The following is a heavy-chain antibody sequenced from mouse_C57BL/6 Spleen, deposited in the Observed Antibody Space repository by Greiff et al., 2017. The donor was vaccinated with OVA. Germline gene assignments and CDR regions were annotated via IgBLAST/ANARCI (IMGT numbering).Heavy chain of an antibody. CDR2: ISYDGSN. CDR1: GYSITSGYY. CDR3: ATFPYWYFDV. J-gene: IGHJ1*03. Sequence: ESGPGLVKPSQSLSLTCSVTGYSITSGYYWNWIRQFPGNKLEWMGYISYDGSNNYNPSLKNRISIARDTSKNQFFLKLNSVTTEDTATYYCATFPYWYFDVWGTGTTVTVSS. V-gene: IGHV3-6*01.